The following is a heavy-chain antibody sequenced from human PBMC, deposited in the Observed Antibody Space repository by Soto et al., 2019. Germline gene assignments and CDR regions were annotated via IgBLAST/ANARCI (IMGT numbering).Heavy chain of an antibody. V-gene: IGHV3-7*01. CDR2: IKRDGREQ. CDR3: AREQGLYFDH. D-gene: IGHD3-22*01. CDR1: GFTFSGYW. J-gene: IGHJ4*02. Sequence: GGSLRLSCAASGFTFSGYWMSWVRQAPGKGLEWVANIKRDGREQYYVDSVKGRFTISRDNAKNSLYLQMNSLRAEDTAVYYCAREQGLYFDHWGQGALVTVS.